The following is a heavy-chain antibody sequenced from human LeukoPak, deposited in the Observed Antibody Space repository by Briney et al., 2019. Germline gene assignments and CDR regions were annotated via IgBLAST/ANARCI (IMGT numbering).Heavy chain of an antibody. V-gene: IGHV1-2*02. CDR3: ANTYALGNYYKGGFDP. Sequence: ASVKVSCRASGYTFIDYYMHWVRQAPGQGLEWMGWINPNSGGTNYAQNFQGRVTMTRDTSIRTVYMELSGLRSDDTAVYYCANTYALGNYYKGGFDPWGQGTLVTVSS. CDR1: GYTFIDYY. CDR2: INPNSGGT. J-gene: IGHJ5*02. D-gene: IGHD3-10*01.